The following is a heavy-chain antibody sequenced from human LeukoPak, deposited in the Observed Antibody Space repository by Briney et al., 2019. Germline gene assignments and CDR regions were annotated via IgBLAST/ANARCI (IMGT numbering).Heavy chain of an antibody. CDR3: AKKVVVGAASPYSDFQD. V-gene: IGHV3-23*01. CDR1: GFTFSSYA. CDR2: ISGSGVTT. J-gene: IGHJ1*01. D-gene: IGHD2-15*01. Sequence: GGSLRLSCVASGFTFSSYAMSWVRQAPGKGLEWVSAISGSGVTTHYAGSVKGRFSISRDNSKNTLYLQMNSLRAEDTALYYCAKKVVVGAASPYSDFQDWGQGTLVTVSS.